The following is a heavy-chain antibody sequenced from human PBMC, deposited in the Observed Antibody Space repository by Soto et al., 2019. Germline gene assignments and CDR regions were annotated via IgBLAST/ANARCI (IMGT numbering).Heavy chain of an antibody. CDR2: ISSTTNYK. J-gene: IGHJ4*02. Sequence: EVQLVESGGGLVKPGGSLRLSCAASGFTFTRYSMNWVRQAPGKGLEWVSSISSTTNYKYYGVSMKGRFTISRDNAKNYLYLEMNRLRAEDTAVYFCARESEDLTSNFDYWGQGTLVTVSS. CDR3: ARESEDLTSNFDY. V-gene: IGHV3-21*06. CDR1: GFTFTRYS.